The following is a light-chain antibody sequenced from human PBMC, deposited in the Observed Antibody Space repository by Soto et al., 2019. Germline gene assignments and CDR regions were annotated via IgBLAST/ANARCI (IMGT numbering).Light chain of an antibody. J-gene: IGKJ4*01. CDR2: GAS. CDR3: QQYNNWPT. V-gene: IGKV3-15*01. CDR1: QSVSSN. Sequence: EIVLTQSPATLSVSPGERATLSCRASQSVSSNLAWYQQKPGQAPRLLIYGASTRATGIPARFSGSVSGTEITITISSLQSEDFAVYYCQQYNNWPTFGGGTKVEIK.